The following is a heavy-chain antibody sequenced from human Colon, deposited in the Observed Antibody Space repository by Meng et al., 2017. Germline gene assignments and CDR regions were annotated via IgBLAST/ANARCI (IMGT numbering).Heavy chain of an antibody. J-gene: IGHJ4*01. D-gene: IGHD3-10*01. CDR1: EFAASVNY. V-gene: IGHV3-53*01. CDR3: AKGTRIPPGTGWGYYGDD. Sequence: VELVESAGDLVQPGGGLRLSCESSEFAASVNYTTWVRQDPGKGLEWVAHISSGGADTYYIESVKGRFTISRDNSKNTLSLQMNSLRAEDTAVYYCAKGTRIPPGTGWGYYGDDWGHGTLVTVSS. CDR2: ISSGGADT.